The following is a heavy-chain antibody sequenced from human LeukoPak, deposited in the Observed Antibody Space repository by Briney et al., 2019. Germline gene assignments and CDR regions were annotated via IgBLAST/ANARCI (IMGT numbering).Heavy chain of an antibody. J-gene: IGHJ6*04. CDR3: ARSQGIWFGELLSDYYYYGMDV. CDR1: GYTFTSYG. D-gene: IGHD3-10*01. Sequence: ASVKVSCKASGYTFTSYGISWVRQAPGQGLEWMGWISAYNGNTNYSQKLQGRVTMTTDTSTSTAYMELRRLRSDDTAVYYCARSQGIWFGELLSDYYYYGMDVWGKGPTVTVSS. CDR2: ISAYNGNT. V-gene: IGHV1-18*04.